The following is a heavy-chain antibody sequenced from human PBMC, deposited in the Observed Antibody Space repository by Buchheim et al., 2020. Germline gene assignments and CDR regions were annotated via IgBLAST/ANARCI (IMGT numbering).Heavy chain of an antibody. CDR1: GFTFSSYA. D-gene: IGHD6-19*01. J-gene: IGHJ4*02. CDR3: AKVTSSGSSGWSKRYFDY. V-gene: IGHV3-23*01. Sequence: EVQLLESGGGLVQPGGSLRLSCAASGFTFSSYAMSWVRQAPGKGLEWVSAISGSGGSTYYADSVKGRFTISRDNSKNTLYLQMNSLRAEDTAVYYCAKVTSSGSSGWSKRYFDYWGQGTL. CDR2: ISGSGGST.